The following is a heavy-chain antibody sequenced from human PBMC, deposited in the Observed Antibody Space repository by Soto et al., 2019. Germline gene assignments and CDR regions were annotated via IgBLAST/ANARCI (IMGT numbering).Heavy chain of an antibody. Sequence: SETLSLTCTVSGGSISSGGYYWSWIRQHPGKGLEWIGYIYYGGSTYYNPSLKSRVTISVDTSKNQFSLKLSSVTAADTAVYYCARDIQITGTTEKGIDPWGQGTLVTVSS. J-gene: IGHJ5*02. V-gene: IGHV4-31*03. CDR3: ARDIQITGTTEKGIDP. CDR1: GGSISSGGYY. CDR2: IYYGGST. D-gene: IGHD1-7*01.